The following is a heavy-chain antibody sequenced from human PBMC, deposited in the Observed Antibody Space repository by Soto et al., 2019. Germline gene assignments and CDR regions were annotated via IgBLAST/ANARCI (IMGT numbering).Heavy chain of an antibody. CDR1: GFSLTTSGVG. CDR3: AHRVLRTVFGLVTTTAIYFDC. Sequence: QITLNESGPTVVRPTETLTLTCRFSGFSLTTSGVGVGWIRQSPGKAPEWLALIYWDDDRRYSASLTSRLTSAKDTSKNQGVLTVSDLDPTYTATYYCAHRVLRTVFGLVTTTAIYFDCGGQGTQVAVSS. J-gene: IGHJ4*02. V-gene: IGHV2-5*02. CDR2: IYWDDDR. D-gene: IGHD3-3*01.